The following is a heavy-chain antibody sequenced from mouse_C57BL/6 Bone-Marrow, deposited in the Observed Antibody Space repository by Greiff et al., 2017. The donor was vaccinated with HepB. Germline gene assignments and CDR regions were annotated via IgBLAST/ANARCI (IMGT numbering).Heavy chain of an antibody. CDR1: GFTFSTSG. D-gene: IGHD2-14*01. CDR2: INTGGTYT. CDR3: ARDRFDYYFDY. J-gene: IGHJ2*01. Sequence: VQLKESGGDLVKPGGSLKLSCVTSGFTFSTSGMSWVRQTPDKRLEWVATINTGGTYTYYPESVKGRFTISKDTAKSTLFLQMSSLKSEDTAIYYCARDRFDYYFDYWGQGTTLTVSS. V-gene: IGHV5-6*01.